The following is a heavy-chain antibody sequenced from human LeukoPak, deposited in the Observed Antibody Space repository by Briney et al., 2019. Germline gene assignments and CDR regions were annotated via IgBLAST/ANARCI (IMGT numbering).Heavy chain of an antibody. V-gene: IGHV1-18*01. CDR2: ISAYNGNT. CDR3: ARVLPYYYDSSGYPDY. Sequence: GASVKVSCKASGYTFTSYGIRWVRQAPGQGLEWMGWISAYNGNTNYAQKLQGRVTMTTDTSTSTAYMELRSLRSDDAAVYYCARVLPYYYDSSGYPDYWGQGTLVTVSS. J-gene: IGHJ4*02. CDR1: GYTFTSYG. D-gene: IGHD3-22*01.